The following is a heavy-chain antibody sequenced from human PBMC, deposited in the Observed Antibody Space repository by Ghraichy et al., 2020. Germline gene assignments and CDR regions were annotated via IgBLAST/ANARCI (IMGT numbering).Heavy chain of an antibody. CDR3: AREQDRYDSSGTFDY. D-gene: IGHD3-22*01. CDR2: INPNSGGT. V-gene: IGHV1-2*02. CDR1: GYTFTGYY. Sequence: ASVKVSCKASGYTFTGYYMHWVRQAPGQGLEWMGWINPNSGGTNYAQKFQGRVTMTRDTSISTAYMELSRLRSDDTAVYYCAREQDRYDSSGTFDYWGQGTLVTVSS. J-gene: IGHJ4*02.